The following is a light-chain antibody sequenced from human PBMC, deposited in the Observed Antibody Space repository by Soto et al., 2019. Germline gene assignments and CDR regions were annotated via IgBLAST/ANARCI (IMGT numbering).Light chain of an antibody. CDR1: QNLLHSDGRTF. CDR2: EVS. V-gene: IGKV2D-29*02. J-gene: IGKJ1*01. CDR3: LQSTQLPWT. Sequence: EIVLTQTPLSLSVTPGQPASISCKSSQNLLHSDGRTFLYWYLQKPGQSPQLLIYEVSNRFSGGPDRVSGSGVGTDFTLKVSRVEAEDVGVYYCLQSTQLPWTFGQGTKVEI.